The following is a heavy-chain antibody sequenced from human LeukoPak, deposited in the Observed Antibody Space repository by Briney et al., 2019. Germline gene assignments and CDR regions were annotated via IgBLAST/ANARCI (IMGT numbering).Heavy chain of an antibody. CDR1: GFTFSSYA. V-gene: IGHV3-23*01. CDR3: AKNTRDVLNYYYYMDV. J-gene: IGHJ6*03. D-gene: IGHD2-8*01. Sequence: VGSLRLSCAASGFTFSSYAMSWVRQAPGKGLEWVSAISGSGGTTYYADSVKGRFTISRDNSKNTLYLQMNSLRAEDTAVYYCAKNTRDVLNYYYYMDVWGKGTTVTVSS. CDR2: ISGSGGTT.